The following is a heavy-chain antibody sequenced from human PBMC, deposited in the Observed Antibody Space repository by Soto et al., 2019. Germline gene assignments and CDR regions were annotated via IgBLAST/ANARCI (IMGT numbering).Heavy chain of an antibody. D-gene: IGHD3-10*01. J-gene: IGHJ4*02. CDR3: ARDRYAYGSGSTIDY. Sequence: QVQLVQSVAEVKKPGSSVKVSCKASGGTFSTYTVIWVRQAPGQGREWMGRIVPILGVPNYAQRFQGRVTITADKGTNTVNMELSSLRSEDTAVYYCARDRYAYGSGSTIDYWGQGTLITVSS. CDR2: IVPILGVP. CDR1: GGTFSTYT. V-gene: IGHV1-69*08.